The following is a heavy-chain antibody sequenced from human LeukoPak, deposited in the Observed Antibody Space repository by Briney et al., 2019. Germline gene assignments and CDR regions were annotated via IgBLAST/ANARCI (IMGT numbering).Heavy chain of an antibody. CDR2: INHSGST. CDR3: AKGGKEQQLVPYHYHMDV. J-gene: IGHJ6*03. Sequence: SETLSLTCAVYGGSFSGYYWSWIRQPPGKGLEWIGEINHSGSTNYNPSLKSRVTISVDTSKNQFSLKLSSVTAADTAVYYCAKGGKEQQLVPYHYHMDVWGKGTTVNGSS. V-gene: IGHV4-34*01. CDR1: GGSFSGYY. D-gene: IGHD6-13*01.